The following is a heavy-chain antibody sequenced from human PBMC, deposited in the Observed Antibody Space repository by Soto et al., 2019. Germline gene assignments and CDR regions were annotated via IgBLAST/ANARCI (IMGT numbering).Heavy chain of an antibody. CDR1: GFPLTAYA. CDR3: AKKGYCTGDACYAFDY. J-gene: IGHJ4*01. CDR2: ISSSGAGT. D-gene: IGHD2-8*02. Sequence: EVQLLESGGGLVQPGGSLRLSCAASGFPLTAYAMSWVRQAPGKGLEWVSAISSSGAGTFYADTVKGRFTISKDSSKNTLYLQMNSLRAEDTAIYYCAKKGYCTGDACYAFDYWGHGTLVTVSS. V-gene: IGHV3-23*01.